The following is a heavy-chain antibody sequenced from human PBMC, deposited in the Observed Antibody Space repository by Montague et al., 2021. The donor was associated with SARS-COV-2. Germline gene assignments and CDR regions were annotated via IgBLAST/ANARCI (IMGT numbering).Heavy chain of an antibody. Sequence: SLRLSCSASGFTSGDYQMTWVRQAPGKGLQWVANINQDETAKTYVDSVKGRFTISRDNAKNSLILQMNSLKDEDTAVYYRARSPRGSGTGWLDYWGQGTLATVSS. CDR2: INQDETAK. CDR3: ARSPRGSGTGWLDY. CDR1: GFTSGDYQ. J-gene: IGHJ4*02. V-gene: IGHV3-7*01. D-gene: IGHD3/OR15-3a*01.